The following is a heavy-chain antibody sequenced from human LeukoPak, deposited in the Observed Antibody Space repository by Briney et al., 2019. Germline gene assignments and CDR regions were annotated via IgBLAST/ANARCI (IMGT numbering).Heavy chain of an antibody. V-gene: IGHV3-30*04. CDR1: GFTFSSYA. J-gene: IGHJ4*02. CDR3: ARAVVPAAIVSDFDY. CDR2: ISYDGSNK. D-gene: IGHD2-2*01. Sequence: PEGSLRLSCAASGFTFSSYAMHWVRQAPGKGLEWVAVISYDGSNKYYADSVKGRFTISRDNSKNTLYLQMNSLRAEDTAVYYCARAVVPAAIVSDFDYWGQGALVTVSS.